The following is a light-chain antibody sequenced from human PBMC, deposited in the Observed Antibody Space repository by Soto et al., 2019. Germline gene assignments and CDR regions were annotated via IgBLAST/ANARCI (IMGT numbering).Light chain of an antibody. CDR2: AAS. Sequence: DIQMTQSPSSVSASVGDRVSITCRASQGISNWLAWYQQKPGRATKLLIYAASSLQSGVSSRFSGSGSVTDFTLTISSLQPEDFATYYCQQGNSFPFTFGPGTKVDIK. V-gene: IGKV1D-12*01. J-gene: IGKJ3*01. CDR3: QQGNSFPFT. CDR1: QGISNW.